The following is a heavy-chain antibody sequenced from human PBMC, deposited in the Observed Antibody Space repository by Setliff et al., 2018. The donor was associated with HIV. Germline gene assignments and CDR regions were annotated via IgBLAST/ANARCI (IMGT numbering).Heavy chain of an antibody. D-gene: IGHD5-12*01. J-gene: IGHJ4*02. Sequence: PSETLSLTCSVSGASIRGHYWSWIRQSPGKGLEWIGNIYYSGNTNYSPSFKSRVTISVDTSKNQFSLKLSSVTAADTAVYYCARQPRWLQFPRYFDYWGQGTLVTVSS. CDR2: IYYSGNT. CDR1: GASIRGHY. V-gene: IGHV4-59*08. CDR3: ARQPRWLQFPRYFDY.